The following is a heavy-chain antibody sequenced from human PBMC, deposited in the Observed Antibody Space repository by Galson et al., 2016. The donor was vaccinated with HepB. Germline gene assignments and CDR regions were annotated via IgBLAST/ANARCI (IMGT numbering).Heavy chain of an antibody. Sequence: SLRLSCAASGFRVSGNCMNWVRQAPGKGLEWVSIIYSGGRTYYADSVKGRFTISRDNSKNTVYLQMDRLRAEDTAVYYCAKAYGVDSYHFNDWGQGTLVIVSS. CDR2: IYSGGRT. D-gene: IGHD4-17*01. J-gene: IGHJ4*02. CDR3: AKAYGVDSYHFND. CDR1: GFRVSGNC. V-gene: IGHV3-53*01.